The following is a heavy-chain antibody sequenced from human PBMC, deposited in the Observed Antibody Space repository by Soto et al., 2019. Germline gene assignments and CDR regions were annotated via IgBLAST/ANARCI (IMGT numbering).Heavy chain of an antibody. V-gene: IGHV5-51*01. CDR2: IYPGDSDT. CDR1: GYRFTSYW. D-gene: IGHD3-3*01. J-gene: IGHJ6*02. CDR3: ARHRREWHNQYYYYYGMDV. Sequence: PGESLKISCKGSGYRFTSYWIAWVRLMPGRGLEWMGIIYPGDSDTRYNSSFEGQVTISADKSISTAYLQWKSLKASDTAIYYCARHRREWHNQYYYYYGMDVWGQGTTVTVSS.